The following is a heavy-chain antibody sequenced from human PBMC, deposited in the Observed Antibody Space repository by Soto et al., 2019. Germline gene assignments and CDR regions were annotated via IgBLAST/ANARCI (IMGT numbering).Heavy chain of an antibody. V-gene: IGHV1-18*01. D-gene: IGHD1-1*01. CDR3: SRGRYGDY. Sequence: QVHLVQSGAEVKKPGASVKVSCQGSGYAFTTYGITWVRQAPGQGLEWMGWISAHNGNTNYAKKLQGRVTVTRDTSTRTAYMGLRSLRCDDTAVYYCSRGRYGDYWGQGALVTVSS. J-gene: IGHJ4*02. CDR1: GYAFTTYG. CDR2: ISAHNGNT.